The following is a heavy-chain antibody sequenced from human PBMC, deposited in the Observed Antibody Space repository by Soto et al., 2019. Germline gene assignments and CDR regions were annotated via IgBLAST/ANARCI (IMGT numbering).Heavy chain of an antibody. CDR3: AGTVAGYYYYYAMDV. V-gene: IGHV1-8*01. Sequence: ASVKVSCKTSGYTFTSYDINWVLQGTGEGLEWMGWMNPNSGNTGYAQKFQGRVTMTRNTSISTAYMELSSLRSEDTAVYYCAGTVAGYYYYYAMDVWGQGTTVTVSS. CDR2: MNPNSGNT. CDR1: GYTFTSYD. D-gene: IGHD6-19*01. J-gene: IGHJ6*02.